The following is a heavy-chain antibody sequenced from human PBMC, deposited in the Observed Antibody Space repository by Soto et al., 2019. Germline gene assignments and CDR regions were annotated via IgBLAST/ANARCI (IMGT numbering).Heavy chain of an antibody. CDR3: ARGLVIRPYYYHGMDV. Sequence: SETLSLTCTVSGGSISSGDYFWSWIRQSPGKGLEWIGYISSIGSAYYNPSLMSRVSVSRDTSKNQFSLKLSSVTTTDTAVYYCARGLVIRPYYYHGMDVWGQGTTVTVSS. V-gene: IGHV4-30-4*01. J-gene: IGHJ6*02. CDR2: ISSIGSA. D-gene: IGHD3-9*01. CDR1: GGSISSGDYF.